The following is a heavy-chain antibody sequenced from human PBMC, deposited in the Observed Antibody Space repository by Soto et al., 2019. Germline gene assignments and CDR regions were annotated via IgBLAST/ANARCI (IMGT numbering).Heavy chain of an antibody. CDR3: ARVRVSSSCGWFDP. D-gene: IGHD6-13*01. V-gene: IGHV4-30-4*01. Sequence: SETLSLTCTVSGGSISSGDYYWSWIRQPPGKGLEWIGYIYYSGSTYYNPSLKSRVTISVDTSKNQFSLKLSSVTAADTAVYYCARVRVSSSCGWFDPWGPGTMHTVSS. J-gene: IGHJ5*02. CDR2: IYYSGST. CDR1: GGSISSGDYY.